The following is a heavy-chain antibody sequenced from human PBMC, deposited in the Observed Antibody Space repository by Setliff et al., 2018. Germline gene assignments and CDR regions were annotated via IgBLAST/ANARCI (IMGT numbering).Heavy chain of an antibody. D-gene: IGHD3-10*01. CDR3: ARSLGSGSYYNSRPFYSDY. CDR1: GGSFSGYS. CDR2: INHSGST. V-gene: IGHV4-34*01. Sequence: SETLSLTCAVYGGSFSGYSWSWIRQPPGKGLEWIGKINHSGSTNYNPSLKSRVTISIDTSKNQFSLKLTSVTAADTAVYFCARSLGSGSYYNSRPFYSDYWGQGTLVTVSS. J-gene: IGHJ4*02.